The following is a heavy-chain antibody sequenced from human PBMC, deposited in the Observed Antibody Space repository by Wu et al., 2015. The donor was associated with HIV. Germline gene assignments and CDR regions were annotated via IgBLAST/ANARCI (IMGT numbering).Heavy chain of an antibody. J-gene: IGHJ3*01. CDR1: GYTFTSYG. D-gene: IGHD3-3*01. CDR3: AREEDVFLELVIISNTFDL. Sequence: QVQLVQSGAEVKKPGASVKVSCKASGYTFTSYGISWVRQAPGQGLEWMGWISTYNGNTNYAQKLQGRVTMTTDTSTSTAYMELRSLRSDDTAVYYCAREEDVFLELVIISNTFDLWAKGQWSRLF. V-gene: IGHV1-18*01. CDR2: ISTYNGNT.